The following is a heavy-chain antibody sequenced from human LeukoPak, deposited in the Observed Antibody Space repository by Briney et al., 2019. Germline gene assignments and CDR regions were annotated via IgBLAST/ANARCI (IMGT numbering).Heavy chain of an antibody. D-gene: IGHD3-9*01. CDR1: GYTFTSYG. V-gene: IGHV1-18*01. Sequence: GASVKVSCKASGYTFTSYGISWVRQAPGQGLEWMGWISAYNGNTNYAQKLQGRVTMTTDTSTSTAYMELGSLRSDDTAVYYCARSELRYFDWLSNPGIDYWGQGTLVTVSS. CDR2: ISAYNGNT. CDR3: ARSELRYFDWLSNPGIDY. J-gene: IGHJ4*02.